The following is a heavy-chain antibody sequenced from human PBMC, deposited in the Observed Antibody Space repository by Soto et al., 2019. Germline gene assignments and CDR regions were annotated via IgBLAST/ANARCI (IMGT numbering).Heavy chain of an antibody. CDR3: ARDGGVYGSGRDYYYYGMDV. V-gene: IGHV1-46*03. CDR2: INPSGGST. Sequence: QVQLVQSGAEVKKPGASVKVSCKASGYTFTSYYMHWVRQAPGQRLEWMGIINPSGGSTSYAQKFQGRVTLTRDTSTSTVYMELSSLRSEDTAVYYCARDGGVYGSGRDYYYYGMDVWGQGTTVTVSS. J-gene: IGHJ6*02. D-gene: IGHD3-10*01. CDR1: GYTFTSYY.